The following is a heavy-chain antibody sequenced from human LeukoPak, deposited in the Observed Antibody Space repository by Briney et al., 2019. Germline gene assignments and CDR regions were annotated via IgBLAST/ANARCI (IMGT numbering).Heavy chain of an antibody. CDR1: GFTFSSYA. D-gene: IGHD6-13*01. J-gene: IGHJ4*02. CDR3: AKDTWGIAAVGPFDH. V-gene: IGHV3-23*01. CDR2: ISGSGGST. Sequence: PGGSLRLSCAASGFTFSSYAMSWVRQAPGKGLEWVSAISGSGGSTYYADSVKGRFTISRDNSKNTLYLQMNSLRSDDTAVYYCAKDTWGIAAVGPFDHWGQGTLVTVSS.